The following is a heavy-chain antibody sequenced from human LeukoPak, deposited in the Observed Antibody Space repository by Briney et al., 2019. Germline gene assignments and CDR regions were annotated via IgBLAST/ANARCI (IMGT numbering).Heavy chain of an antibody. J-gene: IGHJ6*03. D-gene: IGHD1-26*01. Sequence: ASVKVSCKASGYTFTSYGISWVRQAPGQGLEWMGWISAYNGNTNYAQKLQGRVTMTTDTSTSTAYMELRSLRSDDTAVYYCARRSGSYSLYDYYYYYMDVWGKGTMVTVSS. CDR1: GYTFTSYG. CDR2: ISAYNGNT. CDR3: ARRSGSYSLYDYYYYYMDV. V-gene: IGHV1-18*01.